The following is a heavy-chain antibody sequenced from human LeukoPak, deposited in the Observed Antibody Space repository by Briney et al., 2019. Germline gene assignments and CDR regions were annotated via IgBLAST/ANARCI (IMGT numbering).Heavy chain of an antibody. CDR1: GGSISSYY. V-gene: IGHV4-59*12. CDR3: ARDYYDSSGYYYFDY. CDR2: IYHSGST. J-gene: IGHJ4*02. Sequence: SETLSLTCTVSGGSISSYYWSWIRQPPGKGLEWIGYIYHSGSTYYNPSLKSRVTISVDRSKNQFSLKLSSVTAADTAVYYCARDYYDSSGYYYFDYWGQGTLVTVSS. D-gene: IGHD3-22*01.